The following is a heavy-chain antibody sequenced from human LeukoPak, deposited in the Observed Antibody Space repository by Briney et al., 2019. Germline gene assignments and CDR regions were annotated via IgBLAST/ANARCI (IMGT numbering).Heavy chain of an antibody. J-gene: IGHJ5*02. V-gene: IGHV4-34*01. Sequence: SETLSLTCAIYSGSFSGYFWSWIRQPPGKGLEWIGEINYSGSTNYNPSLKSRVTISVDTSKNQFSLRLSSVTAADTAVYYCARVSWGPYNWFDPWGQGSMVTVSS. D-gene: IGHD3-16*01. CDR3: ARVSWGPYNWFDP. CDR1: SGSFSGYF. CDR2: INYSGST.